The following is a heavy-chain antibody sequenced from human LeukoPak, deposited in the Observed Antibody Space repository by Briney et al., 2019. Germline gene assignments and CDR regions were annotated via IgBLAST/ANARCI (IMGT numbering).Heavy chain of an antibody. CDR2: ISSNGGST. CDR3: ARDDGSYSRSPGFDN. Sequence: GGSLRLSCAASGFTFSNYAIHWVRQAPGKGLEYVSAISSNGGSTFYANSVKGRFIVSRDNSKNTLYLQMNSLRAEDTAVYYCARDDGSYSRSPGFDNWGQGTLVTVSS. D-gene: IGHD1-26*01. J-gene: IGHJ4*02. V-gene: IGHV3-64*01. CDR1: GFTFSNYA.